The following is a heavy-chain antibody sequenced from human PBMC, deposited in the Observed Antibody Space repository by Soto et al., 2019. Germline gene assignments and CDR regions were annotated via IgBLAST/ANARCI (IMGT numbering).Heavy chain of an antibody. Sequence: SETLSLTCTVSGGSISGYYWSWIRQPPGKGLEWIGYFYYGGTTNYNPSLKSRVTISVDTSKNQFSLKLSSVTAADTAVYYCGTYSSSWYGVHPWGQGTLVTVSS. CDR2: FYYGGTT. D-gene: IGHD6-13*01. CDR3: GTYSSSWYGVHP. V-gene: IGHV4-59*01. J-gene: IGHJ5*02. CDR1: GGSISGYY.